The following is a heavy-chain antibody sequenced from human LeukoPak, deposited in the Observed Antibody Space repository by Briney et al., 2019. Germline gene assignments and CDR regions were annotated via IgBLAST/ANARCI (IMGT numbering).Heavy chain of an antibody. CDR3: ARAVVAAAGTRGGINY. D-gene: IGHD6-13*01. J-gene: IGHJ4*02. CDR1: GGSISSSNW. CDR2: IYHSGST. Sequence: SGTLSLTCAVSGGSISSSNWWSWVRQPPGKGLEWIGEIYHSGSTNYNPSLKSRVTISVDKSKNQFSLKLSSVTAADTAVYYCARAVVAAAGTRGGINYWGQGTLVTVSS. V-gene: IGHV4-4*02.